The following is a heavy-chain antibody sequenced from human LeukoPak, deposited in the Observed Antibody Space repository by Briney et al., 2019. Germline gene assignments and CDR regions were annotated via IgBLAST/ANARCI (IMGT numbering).Heavy chain of an antibody. V-gene: IGHV3-7*01. D-gene: IGHD5/OR15-5a*01. CDR2: IKQDGSEK. CDR1: GLTFSSYW. Sequence: GGSLILSCAASGLTFSSYWMSWVRQAPGKGLEWVANIKQDGSEKYYVDSVKGRFTISRDNAKNSLYLQMNSLRAEDTAVYYCAREGVYRAFDPWGQGTLVTVSS. CDR3: AREGVYRAFDP. J-gene: IGHJ5*02.